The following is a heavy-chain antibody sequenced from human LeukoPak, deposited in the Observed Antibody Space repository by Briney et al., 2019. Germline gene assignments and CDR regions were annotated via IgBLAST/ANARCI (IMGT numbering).Heavy chain of an antibody. Sequence: GESLKIPCTGSGYSFTSYWIGCGRQMPGKGLEWMGIIYPGDSDTRYSSSFQGQVTISADKAISTAYMQWSSLKASDTAMYDCGRHLAAAGNGPFGYYYYMDVWGKGTTVTVSS. CDR3: GRHLAAAGNGPFGYYYYMDV. CDR1: GYSFTSYW. CDR2: IYPGDSDT. V-gene: IGHV5-51*01. D-gene: IGHD6-13*01. J-gene: IGHJ6*03.